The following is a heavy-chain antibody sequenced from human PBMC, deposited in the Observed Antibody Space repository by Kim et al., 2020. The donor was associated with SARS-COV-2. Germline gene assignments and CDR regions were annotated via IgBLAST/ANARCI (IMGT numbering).Heavy chain of an antibody. Sequence: STWYAESMKGRFPTSRDNSKNTLYLQSHSLRAEDTAIYFCANGYSYRYFDYWGQGALVTVSS. CDR3: ANGYSYRYFDY. J-gene: IGHJ4*02. CDR2: ST. V-gene: IGHV3-23*01. D-gene: IGHD5-12*01.